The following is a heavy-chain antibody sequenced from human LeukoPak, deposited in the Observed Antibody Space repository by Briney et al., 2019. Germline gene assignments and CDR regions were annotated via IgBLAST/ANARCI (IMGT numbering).Heavy chain of an antibody. CDR2: ISAYNGNT. D-gene: IGHD3-3*01. Sequence: ASVKVSCKASGYTFTSYGISWVRQAPGQGLEWVGWISAYNGNTNYAQKLQGRVTMTTDASTSTAYMELRSLRSDDTAVYYCARAPLYYALGDFDYWGQGTLVTVSS. V-gene: IGHV1-18*01. J-gene: IGHJ4*02. CDR1: GYTFTSYG. CDR3: ARAPLYYALGDFDY.